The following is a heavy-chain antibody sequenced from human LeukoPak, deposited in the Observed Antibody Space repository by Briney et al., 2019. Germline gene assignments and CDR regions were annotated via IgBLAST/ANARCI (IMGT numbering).Heavy chain of an antibody. CDR2: IKYDGSEK. V-gene: IGHV3-7*01. CDR1: GVTLSSYA. Sequence: PGGSLRLSCAASGVTLSSYAMSWDRHAPGGGLEWVANIKYDGSEKYCVDSLKGRFTIARDNAKNSLYLEMNSLRAEDTAIYYCARARQWLGVSKWFDPWGQGTLVAVSS. J-gene: IGHJ5*01. D-gene: IGHD5-12*01. CDR3: ARARQWLGVSKWFDP.